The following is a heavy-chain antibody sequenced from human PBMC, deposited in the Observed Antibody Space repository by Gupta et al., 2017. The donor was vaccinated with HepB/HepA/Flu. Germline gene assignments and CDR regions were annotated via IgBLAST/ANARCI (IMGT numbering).Heavy chain of an antibody. CDR2: ITSSSGYI. CDR1: GFTFSIYS. Sequence: EVQLVESGGGLVKPGGSLRLSCAASGFTFSIYSMNWVRQAPGKGLEWVSSITSSSGYIYYADSVKGRFTISRDNAKNSLYLQMNSLRAEDTAIYYCAKLRGSIDYWGQGTLVTVSS. D-gene: IGHD4-23*01. V-gene: IGHV3-21*01. CDR3: AKLRGSIDY. J-gene: IGHJ4*02.